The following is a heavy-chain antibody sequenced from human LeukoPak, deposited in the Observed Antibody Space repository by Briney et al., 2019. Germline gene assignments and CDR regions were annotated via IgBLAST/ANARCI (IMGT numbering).Heavy chain of an antibody. CDR2: IYYSGST. V-gene: IGHV4-59*01. J-gene: IGHJ3*02. Sequence: SETLSLTCTVSGGSISSYYWSWIRQPPGKGLEWIGYIYYSGSTNYNPSLKSRVTISVDTSKNQFSLKLSSVTAADTAVYYCARASDYYGSGIDAFDIWGQGTMVTVSS. D-gene: IGHD3-10*01. CDR1: GGSISSYY. CDR3: ARASDYYGSGIDAFDI.